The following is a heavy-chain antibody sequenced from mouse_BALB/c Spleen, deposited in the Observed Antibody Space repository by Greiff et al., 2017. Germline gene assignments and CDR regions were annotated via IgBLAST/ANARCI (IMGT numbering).Heavy chain of an antibody. CDR1: GFTFSDYY. V-gene: IGHV5-4*02. Sequence: EVKLMESGGGLVKPGGSLKLSCAASGFTFSDYYMYWVRQTPEKRLEWVATISDGGSYTYYPDSVKGRFTISRDNAKNNLYLQMSSLKSEDTAMYYCAREGALFAYWGQGTLVTVSA. CDR2: ISDGGSYT. CDR3: AREGALFAY. J-gene: IGHJ3*01.